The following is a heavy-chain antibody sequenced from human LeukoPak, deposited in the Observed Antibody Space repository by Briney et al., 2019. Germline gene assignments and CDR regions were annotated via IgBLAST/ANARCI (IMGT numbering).Heavy chain of an antibody. CDR1: SGTFISDGHY. Sequence: TLCLTCILSSGTFISDGHYWGWQPQPPGKGREWIRHIYQSGRTYYNPSLKSRVTISVDTSKNQFSLKLSSVTAADTAVYYCARGGVHNSKSCYNVWGKGTTVTVSS. CDR2: IYQSGRT. D-gene: IGHD2-2*02. V-gene: IGHV4-30-2*01. CDR3: ARGGVHNSKSCYNV. J-gene: IGHJ6*04.